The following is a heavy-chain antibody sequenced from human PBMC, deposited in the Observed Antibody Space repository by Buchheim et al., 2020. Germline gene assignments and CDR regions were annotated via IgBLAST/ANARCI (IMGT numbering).Heavy chain of an antibody. CDR3: ARADGYSGYDNGYYYYGMDV. V-gene: IGHV4-39*01. Sequence: QLQLQESGPGLVKPSETLSLTCTVSGGSISSSSYYWGWIRQPPGKGLEWIGSIYYSGSTYYNPSLKSRVTISVDTSKNPFSLKLSSVTAADTAVYYCARADGYSGYDNGYYYYGMDVWGQGTT. J-gene: IGHJ6*02. D-gene: IGHD5-12*01. CDR1: GGSISSSSYY. CDR2: IYYSGST.